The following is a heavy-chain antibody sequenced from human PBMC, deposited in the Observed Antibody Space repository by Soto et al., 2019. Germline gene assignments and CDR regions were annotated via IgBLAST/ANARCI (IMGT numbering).Heavy chain of an antibody. V-gene: IGHV1-18*01. Sequence: ASVKVSCKASGYTFTSYGISWVRQAPGQGLEWMGWISAYNGNTNYAQKLQGRVTMTTDTSTSTAYMELRSLRSDDTAVYYCARRFLEWLSPTRDAFDIWGQGTMVTVSS. D-gene: IGHD3-3*01. CDR2: ISAYNGNT. CDR3: ARRFLEWLSPTRDAFDI. J-gene: IGHJ3*02. CDR1: GYTFTSYG.